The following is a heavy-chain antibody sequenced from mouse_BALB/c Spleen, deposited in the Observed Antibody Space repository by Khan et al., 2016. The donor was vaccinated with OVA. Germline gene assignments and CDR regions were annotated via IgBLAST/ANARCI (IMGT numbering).Heavy chain of an antibody. J-gene: IGHJ3*01. CDR1: GDSITSGF. D-gene: IGHD1-3*01. V-gene: IGHV3-8*02. CDR3: ARSTYKYAFAY. CDR2: MIYSGYT. Sequence: EVQFQESGPSLVQPSQTLSLTCSVTGDSITSGFWSWVRKFPGNKLEYMGYMIYSGYTYYNPSLKGRFSITRHTSKNQYYLQLNSVTTEDTATYYCARSTYKYAFAYWGQGALVTVSA.